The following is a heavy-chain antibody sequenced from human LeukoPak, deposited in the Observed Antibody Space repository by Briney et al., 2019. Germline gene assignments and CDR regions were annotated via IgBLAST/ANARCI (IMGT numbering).Heavy chain of an antibody. CDR2: IYYSGST. J-gene: IGHJ4*02. CDR1: GGSISSHY. V-gene: IGHV4-59*11. Sequence: PSATLSLTCTVSGGSISSHYWSWIRQPPGKGLEWIGYIYYSGSTNYNPSLKSRVTISVDTSKNQFSLKLSSVTAADTAVYYCARDRAPTNWGQGTLVTVSS. CDR3: ARDRAPTN.